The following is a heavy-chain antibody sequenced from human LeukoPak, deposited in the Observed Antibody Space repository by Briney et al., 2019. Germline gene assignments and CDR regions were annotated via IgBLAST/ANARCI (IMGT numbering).Heavy chain of an antibody. CDR2: IYSGGTT. V-gene: IGHV3-53*01. D-gene: IGHD3-16*01. CDR3: STSPSWGV. CDR1: GFTVINNY. Sequence: PGGALRLSCAASGFTVINNYMTRVRQAPRKGLEGVSVIYSGGTTHNADSVKGRVTISRDNSKNTLYLQMNSLRVDDTAVYYCSTSPSWGVWGKGTTVTVSS. J-gene: IGHJ6*04.